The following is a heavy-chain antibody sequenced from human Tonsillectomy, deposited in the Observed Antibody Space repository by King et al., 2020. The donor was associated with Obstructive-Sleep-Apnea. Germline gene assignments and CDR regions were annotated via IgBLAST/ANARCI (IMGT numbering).Heavy chain of an antibody. Sequence: VQLVESGGGVVQPGRSLRLSCDASGFTFSDSGMHWVRQTPGKGLEWGSFIRFDGRENYYAEPVKGRFTISRDNSRNTLYLHMNSLRVEDTAVYYCARPGVGASSIIEYWGQGTLVTVSS. V-gene: IGHV3-30*02. CDR3: ARPGVGASSIIEY. CDR2: IRFDGREN. CDR1: GFTFSDSG. D-gene: IGHD1-26*01. J-gene: IGHJ4*02.